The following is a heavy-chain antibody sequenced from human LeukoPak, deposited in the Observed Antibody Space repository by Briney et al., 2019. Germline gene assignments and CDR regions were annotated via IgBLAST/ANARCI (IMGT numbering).Heavy chain of an antibody. CDR3: ARVKFGDYAVDY. V-gene: IGHV3-21*01. CDR1: EFTFSTYS. D-gene: IGHD4-17*01. CDR2: ISASSDYV. J-gene: IGHJ4*02. Sequence: GGSLRLSCAPSEFTFSTYSMNWVRQAPGKGLEWVSSISASSDYVFYADSVKGRFTMSRDNAKNTLYLQMNSLRVEDTAVYYCARVKFGDYAVDYWGQGTLVTVSS.